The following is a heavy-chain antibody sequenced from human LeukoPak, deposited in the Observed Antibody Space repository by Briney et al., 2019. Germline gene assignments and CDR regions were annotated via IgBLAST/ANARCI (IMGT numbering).Heavy chain of an antibody. J-gene: IGHJ4*02. CDR1: GFTFSTYN. CDR3: ARSRIEVAGTGGFDY. D-gene: IGHD6-19*01. V-gene: IGHV3-21*04. CDR2: ISSSSSYI. Sequence: GESLRLSCAASGFTFSTYNMNWVRQAPGKGLEWVSSISSSSSYIYYADSVMGRFTISRDNSKNTLYLQMNSLRAEDTAIYYCARSRIEVAGTGGFDYWGQGTLVTVSS.